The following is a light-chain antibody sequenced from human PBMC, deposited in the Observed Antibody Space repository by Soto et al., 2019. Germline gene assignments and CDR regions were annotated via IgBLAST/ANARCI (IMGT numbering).Light chain of an antibody. V-gene: IGLV2-14*01. J-gene: IGLJ2*01. Sequence: QSALTQPASVSGSPGQSITISCTETSSDVGGHNFVSWYQQHPGKAPKLMIYEVSNRPSGVSNRFSGSKSGNTASLTVSGLQAEDEADYYCSSYTSSSTVVFGGGTQLTVL. CDR2: EVS. CDR3: SSYTSSSTVV. CDR1: SSDVGGHNF.